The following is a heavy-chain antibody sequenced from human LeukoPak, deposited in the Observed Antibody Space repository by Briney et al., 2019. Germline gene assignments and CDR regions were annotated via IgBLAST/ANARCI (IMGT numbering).Heavy chain of an antibody. V-gene: IGHV3-21*01. CDR2: ISSSSSYI. CDR1: GFTFSSYS. D-gene: IGHD2-2*01. CDR3: ASLYCSSTSCYGRDY. J-gene: IGHJ4*02. Sequence: GGSLRLSCAASGFTFSSYSMNWVRQAPGKGLEWVSSISSSSSYIYYADSVKGRFTISRDNAKNSLYLQMNSLRAEDTAVYYCASLYCSSTSCYGRDYWGQGTLVTVSS.